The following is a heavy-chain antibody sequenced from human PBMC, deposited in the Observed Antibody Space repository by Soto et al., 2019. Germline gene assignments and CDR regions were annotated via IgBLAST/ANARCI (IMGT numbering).Heavy chain of an antibody. Sequence: PSETLSLTCTVSGGSISSYYWSWIRQPPGKGQEWIGYIYYSGSTNYNPSLKSRVTISVDTSKNQFSLKLSSVTAADTAVYYCARDNGRENFYDSSGYWYEFDYWGQGTLVTVSS. J-gene: IGHJ4*02. CDR3: ARDNGRENFYDSSGYWYEFDY. V-gene: IGHV4-59*01. CDR1: GGSISSYY. D-gene: IGHD3-22*01. CDR2: IYYSGST.